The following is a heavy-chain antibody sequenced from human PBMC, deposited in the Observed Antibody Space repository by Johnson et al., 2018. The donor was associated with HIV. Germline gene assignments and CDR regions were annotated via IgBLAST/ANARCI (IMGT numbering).Heavy chain of an antibody. CDR3: HNPSSWSPSGDFDI. V-gene: IGHV3-66*02. CDR1: GFTFSSYA. Sequence: VQLVESGGGLVKPGGSLRLSCTASGFTFSSYAMSWVRQAPGKGLEWVSVIYSGGSTYYADSVKGRFTISRDNSKNTLYLQMNSLRAEDTAVYYCHNPSSWSPSGDFDIWGQGTMVTVSS. D-gene: IGHD6-13*01. J-gene: IGHJ3*02. CDR2: IYSGGST.